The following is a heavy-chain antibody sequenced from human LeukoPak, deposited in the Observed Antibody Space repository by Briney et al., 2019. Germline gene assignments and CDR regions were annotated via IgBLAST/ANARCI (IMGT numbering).Heavy chain of an antibody. CDR3: AKGDYGGNSALLDH. V-gene: IGHV3-23*01. J-gene: IGHJ4*02. D-gene: IGHD4-23*01. Sequence: GGSLRLSCAASGFTFSSYGMTWVRQAPGKGLEWVSGISGSGDSTYYADSVKGRFTISRDNSKNTLYLQMNTLRAEDTAIYYCAKGDYGGNSALLDHWGQGTLVTVSS. CDR1: GFTFSSYG. CDR2: ISGSGDST.